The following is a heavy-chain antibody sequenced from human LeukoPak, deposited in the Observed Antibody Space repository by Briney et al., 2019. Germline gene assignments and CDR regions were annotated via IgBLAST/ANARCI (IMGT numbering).Heavy chain of an antibody. CDR3: ARDYYGSGSYYNEDY. J-gene: IGHJ4*02. CDR2: IYSGGST. V-gene: IGHV3-66*01. D-gene: IGHD3-10*01. Sequence: GGSLRLSCAASGFTVSSNYMSWVRQAPGKGLEWVSVIYSGGSTYYADSVKGRFTIPRDNSKNTLYLQMNSLRAEDTAVYYCARDYYGSGSYYNEDYWGQGTLVTVSS. CDR1: GFTVSSNY.